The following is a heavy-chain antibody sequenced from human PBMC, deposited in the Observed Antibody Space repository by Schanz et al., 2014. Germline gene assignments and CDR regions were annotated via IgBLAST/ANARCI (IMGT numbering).Heavy chain of an antibody. CDR1: GFTFSDHY. CDR3: ARRASCSRIGWPLDS. CDR2: VRNKNNRYTT. Sequence: EVQLVESGGGLVQPGGSLRLSCAASGFTFSDHYMDWVRQAPGKGLEWVGRVRNKNNRYTTEYAASVKGRFTISRDDSKNSLYLQMNSLKTEDTAMYDWARRASCSRIGWPLDSWGQGTLVTVSS. J-gene: IGHJ4*02. V-gene: IGHV3-72*01. D-gene: IGHD2-2*01.